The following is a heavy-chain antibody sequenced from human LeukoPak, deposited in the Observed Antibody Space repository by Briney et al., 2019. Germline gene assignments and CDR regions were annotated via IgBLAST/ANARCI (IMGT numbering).Heavy chain of an antibody. Sequence: ASVKVSCKASGGTFSSYAISWVRQAPGQGLEWMGGIIPIFGTANYAQKFQGRVTITADESTSTAYMELSSLRSEDTAVYYCARVLRFLREGAVDPWGQGTLVTVSS. J-gene: IGHJ5*02. CDR1: GGTFSSYA. CDR3: ARVLRFLREGAVDP. CDR2: IIPIFGTA. D-gene: IGHD3-3*01. V-gene: IGHV1-69*13.